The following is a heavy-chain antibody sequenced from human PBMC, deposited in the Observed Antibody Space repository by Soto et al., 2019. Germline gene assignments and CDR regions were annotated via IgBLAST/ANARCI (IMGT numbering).Heavy chain of an antibody. CDR2: VNQSVGT. CDR1: GGSIYTDDW. D-gene: IGHD2-2*01. Sequence: SETLSLTCAVCGGSIYTDDWWTWVRPTPGKGLEWIGEVNQSVGTNYNPSLQSRVTISVDKSKNQFSLKLTSVTAADTAVYYCARGVYQLLFYYYYYYMDVWGKGTTVTVSS. CDR3: ARGVYQLLFYYYYYYMDV. V-gene: IGHV4-4*02. J-gene: IGHJ6*03.